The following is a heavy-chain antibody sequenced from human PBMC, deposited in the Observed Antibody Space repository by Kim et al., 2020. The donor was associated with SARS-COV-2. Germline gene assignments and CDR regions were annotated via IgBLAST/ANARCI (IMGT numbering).Heavy chain of an antibody. CDR2: IYSGGSST. V-gene: IGHV3-23*03. CDR3: ARDDRQNAGRDIGMDV. CDR1: GFTFSTYA. J-gene: IGHJ6*02. D-gene: IGHD3-10*01. Sequence: GGSLRLSCAASGFTFSTYAMNWVRQAPGRGLEWVSVIYSGGSSTYYADSAKGRFTISRDDSKKTLYLQMNSLRAEDTAVYYCARDDRQNAGRDIGMDVWGQGTTVTVS.